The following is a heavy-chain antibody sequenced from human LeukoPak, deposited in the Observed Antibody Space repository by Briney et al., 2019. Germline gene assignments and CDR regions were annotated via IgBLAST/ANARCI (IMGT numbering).Heavy chain of an antibody. CDR3: ARDYYCSGGSCLYFDY. CDR2: MYYDGISK. D-gene: IGHD2-15*01. V-gene: IGHV3-33*01. CDR1: GFTFSSYG. Sequence: PGGSLRLSCAASGFTFSSYGMHWVRQAPGKGLEWVAVMYYDGISKYYADSVKGRFTISRDNSKNTLYLQMNSLRVKDTAVYYCARDYYCSGGSCLYFDYWGQGTLVTVSS. J-gene: IGHJ4*02.